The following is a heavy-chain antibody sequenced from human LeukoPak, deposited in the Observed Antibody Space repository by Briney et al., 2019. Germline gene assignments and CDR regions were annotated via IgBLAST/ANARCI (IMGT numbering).Heavy chain of an antibody. Sequence: GGSLRLSCAASGFTFSSYGMHWVRQAPGKGLEWVAVISYDGSNKYYADSVKGRLTISRDNSKNTLYLQMNSLRAEDTAVYYCAKERIAAPPSPYYFDYWGQGTLVTVSS. CDR3: AKERIAAPPSPYYFDY. J-gene: IGHJ4*02. D-gene: IGHD6-6*01. V-gene: IGHV3-30*18. CDR2: ISYDGSNK. CDR1: GFTFSSYG.